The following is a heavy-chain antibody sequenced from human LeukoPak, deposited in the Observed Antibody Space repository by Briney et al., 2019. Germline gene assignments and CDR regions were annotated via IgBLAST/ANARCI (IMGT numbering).Heavy chain of an antibody. CDR1: GGTFSSYV. CDR3: ARAVHGGFLYYFDY. D-gene: IGHD3-3*01. V-gene: IGHV1-69*04. CDR2: IIPILGIA. Sequence: SVTVSCKASGGTFSSYVVSWVRQAPGQGLEWMGRIIPILGIANYAQKFQGRVTLTADKSTSTAYMELSSLRSEDTAVYYCARAVHGGFLYYFDYWGQGTLVTVSS. J-gene: IGHJ4*02.